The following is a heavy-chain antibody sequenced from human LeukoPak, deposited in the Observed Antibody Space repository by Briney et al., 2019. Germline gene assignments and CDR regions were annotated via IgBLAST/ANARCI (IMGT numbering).Heavy chain of an antibody. J-gene: IGHJ4*02. CDR2: IRYDGTSK. CDR3: ARVTGGTTLDY. CDR1: GFTFSSSG. V-gene: IGHV3-30*02. Sequence: GGSLRLSCAASGFTFSSSGMHWVRQAPGKGLEWVAFIRYDGTSKYYADSVKGRFTISRDNSKNTVYLQMNSLRAEDTAVYYCARVTGGTTLDYWGQGTLVTVSS. D-gene: IGHD2-8*02.